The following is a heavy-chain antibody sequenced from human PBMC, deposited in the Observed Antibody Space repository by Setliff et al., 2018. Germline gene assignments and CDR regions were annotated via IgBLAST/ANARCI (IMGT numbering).Heavy chain of an antibody. Sequence: GGSLRLSCAASGFTFSNYAMSWVRQAPGKGLDWVSPIESDGGNTNYAPSVKGRFTISRDNANNTLYLHMNSLRAEDTAVFYCVGESAMVRGVISWGQGTLVTVSS. CDR3: VGESAMVRGVIS. J-gene: IGHJ5*02. D-gene: IGHD3-10*01. V-gene: IGHV3-23*01. CDR2: IESDGGNT. CDR1: GFTFSNYA.